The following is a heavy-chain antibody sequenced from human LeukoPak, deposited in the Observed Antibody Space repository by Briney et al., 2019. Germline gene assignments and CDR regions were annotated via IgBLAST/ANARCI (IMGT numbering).Heavy chain of an antibody. J-gene: IGHJ4*02. CDR1: GFTFSSYS. Sequence: GGSLRLSCAASGFTFSSYSMNWVRQAPGKGLEWVSDISGRGRSIFYADSVKGRFTISRDNAKNSLYLQMNSLRAEDTAIYYCSRGSSPPDYWGQGTLVTVSS. CDR3: SRGSSPPDY. CDR2: ISGRGRSI. V-gene: IGHV3-48*04.